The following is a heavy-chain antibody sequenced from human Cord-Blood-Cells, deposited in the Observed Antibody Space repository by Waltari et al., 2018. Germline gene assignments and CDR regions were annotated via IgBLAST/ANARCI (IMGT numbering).Heavy chain of an antibody. J-gene: IGHJ5*02. Sequence: QVQLQESGPGLVKPSETLSLTCAVSGYSISSGYYWGWIRQPPGKGLEWIGSNYHSGSTYYNPSLKSRVTISVDTSKNQFSRKLSSVTAADTAVYYCARGTSSHSGFDPWGQGTLVTVSS. CDR1: GYSISSGYY. CDR2: NYHSGST. D-gene: IGHD6-13*01. CDR3: ARGTSSHSGFDP. V-gene: IGHV4-38-2*01.